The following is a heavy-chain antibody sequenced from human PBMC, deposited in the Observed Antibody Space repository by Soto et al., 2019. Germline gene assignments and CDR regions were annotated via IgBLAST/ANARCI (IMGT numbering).Heavy chain of an antibody. CDR2: IWYDGSNK. CDR1: GFTFSSYG. CDR3: ARGSTMVRGVILLAPDY. J-gene: IGHJ4*02. V-gene: IGHV3-33*01. Sequence: GGSLRLSCAASGFTFSSYGMHWVRQAPGKGLEWVAVIWYDGSNKYYADSVKGRFTISRDNSKNTLYLQMNSLRAEDTAVYYCARGSTMVRGVILLAPDYWGQGTLVTVSS. D-gene: IGHD3-10*01.